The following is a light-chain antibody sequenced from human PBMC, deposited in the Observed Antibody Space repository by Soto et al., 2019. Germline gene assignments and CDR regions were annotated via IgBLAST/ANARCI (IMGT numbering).Light chain of an antibody. V-gene: IGKV3-20*01. Sequence: EIVLTQSPGTLSLSPGERATLSCRASQSVSTNDLAWYQRKPGQAPRLLIYGASSRATGIPDRFSGSGSGTDFTLIITRLEPEDFAVYYCQQYGSSPPTFGQGTKVEIK. CDR3: QQYGSSPPT. J-gene: IGKJ1*01. CDR1: QSVSTND. CDR2: GAS.